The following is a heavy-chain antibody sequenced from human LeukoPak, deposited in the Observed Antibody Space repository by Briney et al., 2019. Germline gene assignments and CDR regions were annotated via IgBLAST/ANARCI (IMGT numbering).Heavy chain of an antibody. D-gene: IGHD3-22*01. CDR1: GDSISIYY. CDR2: IYYTGST. CDR3: ARGRGDSRGTSFDP. Sequence: PSETLSLTCTVSGDSISIYYWSWIRQPPGKGLEWIGYIYYTGSTTYNPSLKSRLTISIDTSKNQFSLNLISLTAADTAVYYCARGRGDSRGTSFDPWGQGTLVTVSS. V-gene: IGHV4-59*01. J-gene: IGHJ5*02.